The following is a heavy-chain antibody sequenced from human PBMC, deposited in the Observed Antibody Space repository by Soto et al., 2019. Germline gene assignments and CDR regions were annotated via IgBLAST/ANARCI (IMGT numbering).Heavy chain of an antibody. CDR2: INPSGGST. CDR1: GYTFTSYY. CDR3: ARGRYCSSTSCQSYYYGMDV. Sequence: ASVKVSCKASGYTFTSYYMHWVRQAPGQGFEWMGIINPSGGSTSYAQKFQGRVTMTRDTSTSTVYMELSSLRSEDTAVYYCARGRYCSSTSCQSYYYGMDVWGQGTTVTVSS. D-gene: IGHD2-2*01. J-gene: IGHJ6*02. V-gene: IGHV1-46*01.